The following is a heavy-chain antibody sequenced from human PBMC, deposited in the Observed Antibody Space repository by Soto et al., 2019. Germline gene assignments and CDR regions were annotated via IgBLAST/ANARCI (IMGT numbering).Heavy chain of an antibody. J-gene: IGHJ4*02. CDR1: GFSFSTYS. CDR2: ISSSSSTI. D-gene: IGHD3-22*01. V-gene: IGHV3-48*02. Sequence: GGSLRLSCAASGFSFSTYSMNWVRQAPGKGLEWVSYISSSSSTIYYADSVKGRFTISRDNAKNSLYLQMNSLRDEDTAVYYCARDIPPNYYDSSGFYHFDYWGQGTLVTVSS. CDR3: ARDIPPNYYDSSGFYHFDY.